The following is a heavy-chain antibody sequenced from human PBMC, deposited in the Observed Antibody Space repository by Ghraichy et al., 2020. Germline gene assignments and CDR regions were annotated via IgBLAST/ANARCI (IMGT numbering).Heavy chain of an antibody. D-gene: IGHD5-18*01. CDR2: IYTSGST. V-gene: IGHV4-61*02. Sequence: SETLSLTCTVSGGSISSGSYYWSWIRQPAGKGLEWIGRIYTSGSTNYNPSLKSRVTISVDTSKNQLSLKLSSVTAADTADYYCAREERGYSYGIGGGYYYYYMGVWGKGTTVTVSS. CDR1: GGSISSGSYY. J-gene: IGHJ6*03. CDR3: AREERGYSYGIGGGYYYYYMGV.